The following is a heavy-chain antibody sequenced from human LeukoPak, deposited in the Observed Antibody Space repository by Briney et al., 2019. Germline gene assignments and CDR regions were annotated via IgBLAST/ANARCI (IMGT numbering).Heavy chain of an antibody. Sequence: GGSLRLSCAASGFTFRSYWMSWVRQAPGKGLEWVGRIRSKANSYATAYAASVKGRFTISRDDSKNTAYLQMNSLKTEDTAVYYCTRTGYYYDSSGYRYFDYWGQGTLVTVSS. D-gene: IGHD3-22*01. CDR3: TRTGYYYDSSGYRYFDY. CDR1: GFTFRSYW. CDR2: IRSKANSYAT. V-gene: IGHV3-73*01. J-gene: IGHJ4*02.